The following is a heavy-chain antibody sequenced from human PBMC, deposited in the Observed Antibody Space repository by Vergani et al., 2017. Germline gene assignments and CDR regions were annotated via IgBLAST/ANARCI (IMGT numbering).Heavy chain of an antibody. J-gene: IGHJ4*02. V-gene: IGHV3-7*01. Sequence: EVQLVESGGGLVQPGGSLRLSCAASGFTFSSYWMSWVRQAPGKGLEWVANIKQDGSGKYYVDSVKGRFTISRDNAKNSLYLQMNSLRAEDTAVYYCARDGPLLEYSSSSYFDYWGQGTLVTVSS. CDR3: ARDGPLLEYSSSSYFDY. CDR1: GFTFSSYW. CDR2: IKQDGSGK. D-gene: IGHD6-6*01.